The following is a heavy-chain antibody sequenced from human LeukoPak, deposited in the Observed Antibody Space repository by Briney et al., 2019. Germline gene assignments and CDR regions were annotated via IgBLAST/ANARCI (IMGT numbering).Heavy chain of an antibody. J-gene: IGHJ4*02. CDR1: GLIVSRNY. CDR2: IYSDGST. Sequence: GGSLRLSCAAPGLIVSRNYMTWVRQAPGKGLEWLSVIYSDGSTHYADSVKGRFIISRDNSKNTLYLQMNTLRAEDTAVYYCARVTPPTDWGQGTLVTVSS. CDR3: ARVTPPTD. V-gene: IGHV3-66*01. D-gene: IGHD1-14*01.